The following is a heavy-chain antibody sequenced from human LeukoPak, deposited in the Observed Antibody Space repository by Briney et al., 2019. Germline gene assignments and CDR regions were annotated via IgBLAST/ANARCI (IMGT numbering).Heavy chain of an antibody. Sequence: SETLSLTCTVSGGSISSYYWSWIRQPPGKGLEWIGYIYYSGSTNYNPSLKSRVTISVDTSKNQFSLKLSSVTAADTAVYYCAKKSFTTKVVTFFDAFDIWGQGTMVTVSS. V-gene: IGHV4-59*08. CDR3: AKKSFTTKVVTFFDAFDI. D-gene: IGHD4-23*01. CDR2: IYYSGST. CDR1: GGSISSYY. J-gene: IGHJ3*02.